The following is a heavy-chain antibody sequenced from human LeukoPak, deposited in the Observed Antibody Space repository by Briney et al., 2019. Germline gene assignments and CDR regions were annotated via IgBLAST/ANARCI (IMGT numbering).Heavy chain of an antibody. D-gene: IGHD7-27*01. J-gene: IGHJ4*02. CDR2: ISPSGGGT. CDR1: GFTVSSNY. Sequence: GGSLRLSCAASGFTVSSNYMSWVRQAPGKGLEWVSGISPSGGGTYYADSVKGRFTISRDDSKNTLSLQMNSLRVEDTALYYRAQDIAWGAFEHWGQGTLVTVSS. CDR3: AQDIAWGAFEH. V-gene: IGHV3-23*01.